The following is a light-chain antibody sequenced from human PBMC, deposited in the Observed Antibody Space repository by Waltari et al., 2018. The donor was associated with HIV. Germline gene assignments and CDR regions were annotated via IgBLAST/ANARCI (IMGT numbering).Light chain of an antibody. Sequence: IQMTQSPSTLSASVGDSVTITCRASQSIGSWLAWYQQKPGKPPKLLIFRASSLESGVPSRFSGSGSGTEFSFTISSLQADDFATYYCQQYSTLGTFGQGTKVEMK. CDR1: QSIGSW. J-gene: IGKJ1*01. CDR2: RAS. CDR3: QQYSTLGT. V-gene: IGKV1-5*03.